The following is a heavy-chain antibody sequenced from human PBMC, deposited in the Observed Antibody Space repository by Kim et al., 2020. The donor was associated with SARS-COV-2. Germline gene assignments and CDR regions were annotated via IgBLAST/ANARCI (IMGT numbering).Heavy chain of an antibody. CDR3: AKLPNWLQHYCDY. D-gene: IGHD5-12*01. Sequence: ADDVKGQLHITRDTAKNTLYLHMNSLRAEDTAVYYCAKLPNWLQHYCDYWGQGILVTVSS. V-gene: IGHV3-23*01. J-gene: IGHJ4*02.